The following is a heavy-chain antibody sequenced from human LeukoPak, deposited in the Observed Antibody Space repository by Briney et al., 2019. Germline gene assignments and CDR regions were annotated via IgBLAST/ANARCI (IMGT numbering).Heavy chain of an antibody. CDR1: VYTFTIYD. Sequence: AASVTVSRTSSVYTFTIYDINWVRQAPGQGGGGVGWMNNSSGNTGYAQKFQGRVIMTKNTSITTAYMDLSSLKSEDTAVYYCARALSWTTESYYYMDVWGKGTTVTVSS. CDR3: ARALSWTTESYYYMDV. V-gene: IGHV1-8*01. D-gene: IGHD3/OR15-3a*01. CDR2: MNNSSGNT. J-gene: IGHJ6*03.